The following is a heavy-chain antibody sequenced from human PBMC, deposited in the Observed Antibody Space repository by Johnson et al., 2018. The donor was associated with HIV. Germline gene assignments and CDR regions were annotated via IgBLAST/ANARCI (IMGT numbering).Heavy chain of an antibody. CDR1: GFKLYEYD. J-gene: IGHJ3*02. Sequence: VQLVESGGDVVRPGGSLRISCVASGFKLYEYDVSWVRQVPGKGLEWVSGINWSGEGTAYVDSVKGRFTISRDNAKNSLYLQMNSLRAEDTAVYYCARDRGSSSWLDAFDIWGQGTMVTVSS. CDR3: ARDRGSSSWLDAFDI. CDR2: INWSGEGT. D-gene: IGHD6-13*01. V-gene: IGHV3-20*04.